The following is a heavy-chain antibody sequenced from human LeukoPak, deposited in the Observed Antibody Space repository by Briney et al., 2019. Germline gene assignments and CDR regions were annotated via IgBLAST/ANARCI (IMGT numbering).Heavy chain of an antibody. V-gene: IGHV4-4*09. CDR3: ARADYDFWSGYTSNWFDP. Sequence: SETLSLTCTVSGGSISSYYWSWIWQPPGKGLEWIGYIYTSGSTNYNPSLKSRVTISVDTSKNQFSLKLSSVTAADTAVYYCARADYDFWSGYTSNWFDPWGQGTLVTVSS. CDR1: GGSISSYY. J-gene: IGHJ5*02. D-gene: IGHD3-3*01. CDR2: IYTSGST.